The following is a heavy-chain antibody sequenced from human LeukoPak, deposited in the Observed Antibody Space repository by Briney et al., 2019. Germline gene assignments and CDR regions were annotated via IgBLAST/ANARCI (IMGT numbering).Heavy chain of an antibody. CDR1: GFTFSSYF. Sequence: PGGSLRLSCAASGFTFSSYFMSWVRQAPGKGLEWVANIKKDGSEKYYVDSVKGRFTISRDNAKKSLYLQMNSLRAEDTAVYYCAKDLAGYYDSSGYLGYWGQGTLVTVSS. CDR2: IKKDGSEK. V-gene: IGHV3-7*01. D-gene: IGHD3-22*01. CDR3: AKDLAGYYDSSGYLGY. J-gene: IGHJ4*02.